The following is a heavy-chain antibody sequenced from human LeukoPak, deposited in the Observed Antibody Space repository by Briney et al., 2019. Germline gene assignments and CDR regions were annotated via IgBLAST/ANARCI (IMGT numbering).Heavy chain of an antibody. Sequence: SQTLSLTCTVSGGSISSGSYYWSWIRQPAGKGLEWIGRIYTSGSTYYNPSLKSRVTISVDTSKNQFSLKLSSVTAADTAVYYCARSLRGYSYGYYGYWGQGTLVTVSS. CDR1: GGSISSGSYY. J-gene: IGHJ4*02. D-gene: IGHD5-18*01. CDR3: ARSLRGYSYGYYGY. V-gene: IGHV4-61*02. CDR2: IYTSGST.